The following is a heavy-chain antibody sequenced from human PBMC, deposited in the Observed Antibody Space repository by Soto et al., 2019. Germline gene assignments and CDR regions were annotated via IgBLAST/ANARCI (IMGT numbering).Heavy chain of an antibody. CDR2: IYYSGST. CDR1: GGSISSYY. V-gene: IGHV4-59*01. D-gene: IGHD1-7*01. CDR3: ARVGTGTTLYYFDY. J-gene: IGHJ4*02. Sequence: SETLSLTCTVSGGSISSYYWSWIRQPPGKGLEWIGYIYYSGSTNYNPSLKSRVTISVDTSKNQFSLKLSSVTAADTAVYYCARVGTGTTLYYFDYWGQGTLVTVSS.